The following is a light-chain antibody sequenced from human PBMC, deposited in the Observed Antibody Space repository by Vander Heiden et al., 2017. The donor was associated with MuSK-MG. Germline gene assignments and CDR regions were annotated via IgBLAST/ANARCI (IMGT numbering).Light chain of an antibody. CDR1: QTISTY. CDR2: EAS. CDR3: QQSYNGLCT. J-gene: IGKJ1*01. V-gene: IGKV1-39*01. Sequence: DIQMTQSPSYLSASVGDRVTITCRASQTISTYLHWYQQKPGKAPNLLMFEASTLQSGVASRFSGSGSGTEFTLTISSLQPEDYATYYCQQSYNGLCTFGQGTKVEF.